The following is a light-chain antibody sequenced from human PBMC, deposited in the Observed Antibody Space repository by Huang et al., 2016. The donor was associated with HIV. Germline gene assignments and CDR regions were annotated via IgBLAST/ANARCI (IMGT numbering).Light chain of an antibody. CDR2: GAS. J-gene: IGKJ4*01. CDR1: QTISIN. V-gene: IGKV3-15*01. CDR3: QEYNNWPPFA. Sequence: EIVLTLSPATLSVSPGVIATLSCRAGQTISINLAWYQHKPGQAPRLRISGASTRATGIPPRCSGRRSGTEFSLTISSRQSEDSAVYYCQEYNNWPPFAFGGGTKVELK.